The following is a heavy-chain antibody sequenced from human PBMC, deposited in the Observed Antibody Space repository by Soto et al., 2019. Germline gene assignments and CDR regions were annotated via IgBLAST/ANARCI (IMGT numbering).Heavy chain of an antibody. CDR1: ESTRCSAA. J-gene: IGHJ6*02. CDR2: ISYDGRSK. Sequence: SQSLFFSASESTRCSAAIPWARQAPSYVIEWGAVISYDGRSKDYANSVNVRFTISRSTSKNTLYLQMNSLRAEDTAVSYCARDMITFGGVIVKPIWGYGMDVWGQGT. D-gene: IGHD3-16*02. V-gene: IGHV3-30*16. CDR3: ARDMITFGGVIVKPIWGYGMDV.